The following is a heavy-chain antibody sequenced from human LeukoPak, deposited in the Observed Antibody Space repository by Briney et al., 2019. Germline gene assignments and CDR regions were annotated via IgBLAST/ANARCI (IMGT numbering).Heavy chain of an antibody. Sequence: PAETLSLTCAVYGGSFSGYYWSWIRQPPGKGLEWIGEINHSGSTNYNPSLKGRVAIPVDTSKNQFSLKLSSVTAADTAVYYCARARQYYYDSSGCFDYWGQGTQVTASS. CDR2: INHSGST. D-gene: IGHD3-22*01. CDR3: ARARQYYYDSSGCFDY. J-gene: IGHJ4*02. V-gene: IGHV4-34*01. CDR1: GGSFSGYY.